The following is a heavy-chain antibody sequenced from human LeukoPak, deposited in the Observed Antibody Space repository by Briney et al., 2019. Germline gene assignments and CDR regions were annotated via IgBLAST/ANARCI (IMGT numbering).Heavy chain of an antibody. CDR3: ARFHPYYYYGMDV. Sequence: ASVKVSCKASGYTFTGYYMHWVRQAPGQGLEWMGWINPNSGGTNYAQKFQGRVTMTGDTSISTAYMELSRLRSDDTAVYYCARFHPYYYYGMDVWGQGTTVTVSS. CDR1: GYTFTGYY. J-gene: IGHJ6*02. V-gene: IGHV1-2*02. CDR2: INPNSGGT.